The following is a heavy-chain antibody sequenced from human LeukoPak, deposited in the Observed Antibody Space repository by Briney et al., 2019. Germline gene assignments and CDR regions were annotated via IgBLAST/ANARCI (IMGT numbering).Heavy chain of an antibody. V-gene: IGHV5-10-1*01. CDR3: ARSLSSGWPGFGY. CDR2: IDPSDSYT. D-gene: IGHD6-19*01. J-gene: IGHJ4*02. CDR1: GYSFTNYW. Sequence: WGSLRISCKGSGYSFTNYWINWVRQMPGKGLEWMGKIDPSDSYTNYSPSFQGHVTISADKSISTAYLQWSSLKASDTAMYYCARSLSSGWPGFGYWGQGALVTVPS.